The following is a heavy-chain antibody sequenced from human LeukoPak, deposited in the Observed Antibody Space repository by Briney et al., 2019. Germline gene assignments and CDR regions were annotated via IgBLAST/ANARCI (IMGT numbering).Heavy chain of an antibody. D-gene: IGHD5-12*01. CDR2: IYYTGST. CDR1: GDSIWSYY. J-gene: IGHJ4*01. CDR3: ASHGSSGHDPLT. Sequence: SETLSLTCTLSGDSIWSYYWNWIRRPPGTGLEWIGYIYYTGSTSYNPSIKSRVTISLDTSKSQFSLRLTTVTAADTAVYYCASHGSSGHDPLTWGQGTLVTVSS. V-gene: IGHV4-59*08.